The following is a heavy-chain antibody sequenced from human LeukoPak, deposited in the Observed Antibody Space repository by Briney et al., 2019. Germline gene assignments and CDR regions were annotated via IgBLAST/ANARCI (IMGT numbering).Heavy chain of an antibody. CDR3: ARGLRKVSPDAFDI. Sequence: GGSLRLSCAASVFTFSSYAMHWVRQAPGKGLEWVAVISYDGSNKYYADSVKGRFTISRDNSKNTLYLQMNSLRAEDTAVYYCARGLRKVSPDAFDIWGQGTMATVSS. CDR1: VFTFSSYA. J-gene: IGHJ3*02. CDR2: ISYDGSNK. V-gene: IGHV3-30-3*01. D-gene: IGHD1-14*01.